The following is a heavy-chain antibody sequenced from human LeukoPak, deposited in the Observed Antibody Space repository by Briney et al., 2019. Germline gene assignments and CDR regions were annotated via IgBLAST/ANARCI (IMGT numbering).Heavy chain of an antibody. Sequence: GGSLRLSCAASGFTFSSYGMHWVRQAPGKGLEWVAFIRYDGSNKYYADSVKGRFTISRDNSKNTLYLQMNSLRAEDTAVYYCAKDSGGSRTRSYFYYYYIDVWGKGTTVTISS. J-gene: IGHJ6*03. CDR3: AKDSGGSRTRSYFYYYYIDV. D-gene: IGHD3-10*01. CDR2: IRYDGSNK. V-gene: IGHV3-30*02. CDR1: GFTFSSYG.